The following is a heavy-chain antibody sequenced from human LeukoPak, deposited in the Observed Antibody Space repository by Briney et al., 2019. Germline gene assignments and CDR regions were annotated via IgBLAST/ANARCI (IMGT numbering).Heavy chain of an antibody. CDR2: INPHSGGT. Sequence: ASVKVSCKASGYTFTGYYIHWVRQAPGQGLEWMGWINPHSGGTNYAQKFQGRVTMTRDTSISTVYMELSRLRSDDTAVYYCASDVGEYCSSTYCYASNYWGQGTLVTVS. V-gene: IGHV1-2*02. CDR3: ASDVGEYCSSTYCYASNY. CDR1: GYTFTGYY. J-gene: IGHJ4*02. D-gene: IGHD2-2*01.